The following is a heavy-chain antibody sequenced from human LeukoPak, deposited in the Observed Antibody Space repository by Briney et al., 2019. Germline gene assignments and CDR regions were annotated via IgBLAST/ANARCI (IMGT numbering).Heavy chain of an antibody. Sequence: PGGSLRLSCAASGLTFSNYAMSWVRQAPGKGLEWVSAISGSGGNTYYADSVKGRFTVSRDNSKNTLYLQMNTLRAEDTAVYYCAKFRPITSVAGTIFHYWGQGTLVTVSS. J-gene: IGHJ4*02. CDR3: AKFRPITSVAGTIFHY. V-gene: IGHV3-23*01. CDR2: ISGSGGNT. D-gene: IGHD6-19*01. CDR1: GLTFSNYA.